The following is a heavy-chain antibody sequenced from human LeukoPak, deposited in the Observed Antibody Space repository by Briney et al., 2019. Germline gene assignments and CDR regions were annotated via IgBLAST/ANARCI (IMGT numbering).Heavy chain of an antibody. J-gene: IGHJ5*02. CDR2: ISSSSSYI. D-gene: IGHD2-15*01. Sequence: PGGSLRLSCAASGFTFSSYSMNWVRQAPGKGLEWVSSISSSSSYIYYADSVKGRFTISRDNAKNSLYLQMNSLRAEDTAVYYCAGDLGYCSGGSCYDLWGQGTLVTVSS. V-gene: IGHV3-21*01. CDR3: AGDLGYCSGGSCYDL. CDR1: GFTFSSYS.